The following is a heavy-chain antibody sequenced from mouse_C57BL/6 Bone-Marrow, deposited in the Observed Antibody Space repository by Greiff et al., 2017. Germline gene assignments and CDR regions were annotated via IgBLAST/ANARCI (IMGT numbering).Heavy chain of an antibody. J-gene: IGHJ4*01. CDR1: GFNIKDDY. Sequence: VQLQQSGAELVRPGASVKLSCTASGFNIKDDYMHWVKQRPEQGLEWIGWIDPENGDTEYASKFQGKATITADTSSNTAYLQLSSLTSEDTAVYYCTTDTTVVATDYAMDYWGQGTSVTVSS. CDR2: IDPENGDT. CDR3: TTDTTVVATDYAMDY. V-gene: IGHV14-4*01. D-gene: IGHD1-1*01.